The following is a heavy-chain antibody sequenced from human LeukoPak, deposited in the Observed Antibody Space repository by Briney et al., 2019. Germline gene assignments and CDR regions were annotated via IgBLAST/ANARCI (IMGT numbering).Heavy chain of an antibody. V-gene: IGHV1-18*01. CDR2: ISTYNGNT. CDR3: ARDTYNSGWCSDY. CDR1: GYTFTSYG. J-gene: IGHJ4*02. Sequence: ASVKVSCKTSGYTFTSYGISWVRQAPRHGLEWMGWISTYNGNTNYAQNLQGRIIMTTDTSTSTAYMELRSLRSDDTAVYYCARDTYNSGWCSDYWGQGTLVTVSS. D-gene: IGHD6-19*01.